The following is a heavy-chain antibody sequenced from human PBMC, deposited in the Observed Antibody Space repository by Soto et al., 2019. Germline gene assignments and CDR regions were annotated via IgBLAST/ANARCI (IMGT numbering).Heavy chain of an antibody. D-gene: IGHD2-15*01. J-gene: IGHJ6*02. CDR3: ARLRRGWYYSYYGMDV. CDR2: MNPNSGNT. V-gene: IGHV1-8*01. CDR1: GYSFTSYG. Sequence: GXSVKVSCHAFGYSFTSYGIYWLRQATGEGLEWMGWMNPNSGNTGYAQKFQGRVTMTRNTSISTAYMELSSLRSEDTAVYYRARLRRGWYYSYYGMDVWGQGTTVTVSS.